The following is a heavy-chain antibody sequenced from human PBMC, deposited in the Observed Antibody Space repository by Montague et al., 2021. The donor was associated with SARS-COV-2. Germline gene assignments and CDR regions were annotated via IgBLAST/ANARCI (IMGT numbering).Heavy chain of an antibody. CDR2: VSYSGRI. V-gene: IGHV4-59*01. D-gene: IGHD5-24*01. Sequence: SETLSLTCTVSGDSISTCYWAWIRQPPGKGLEWIGYVSYSGRISYNSSLQSRVTISVDTSKNQFSLNLRSATAADTAAYFCVRADRPDPDTRHLFGSKGMDLWGQGTTVTVSS. CDR3: VRADRPDPDTRHLFGSKGMDL. J-gene: IGHJ6*02. CDR1: GDSISTCY.